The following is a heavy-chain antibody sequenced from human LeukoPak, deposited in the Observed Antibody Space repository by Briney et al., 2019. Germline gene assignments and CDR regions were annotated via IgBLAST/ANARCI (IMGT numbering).Heavy chain of an antibody. V-gene: IGHV4-4*02. Sequence: SETLSLTCGVAGGSISNTNWWTWVRQPPGKVLEWIGEVKLQGSTNYNPSLKSRVAISVDKSANHISLKLPSVTAADTAVYYCAREGGPYRPIDYSGQGTLVTVAS. CDR2: VKLQGST. CDR1: GGSISNTNW. CDR3: AREGGPYRPIDY. J-gene: IGHJ4*02.